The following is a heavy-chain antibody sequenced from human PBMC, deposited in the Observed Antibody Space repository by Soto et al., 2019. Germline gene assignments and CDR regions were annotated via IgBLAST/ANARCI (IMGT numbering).Heavy chain of an antibody. D-gene: IGHD3-10*01. Sequence: GGSLRLSCAASGFTFSGSAMHWVRQASGKGLEWVGRIRSKANSYATAYAASVKGRFTISRDDSKNTAYLQMNSLKTEDTAVYYCTSLPGYYGSGSYSNYYYYYGMDVWGQGTTVTVSS. CDR1: GFTFSGSA. V-gene: IGHV3-73*01. CDR2: IRSKANSYAT. J-gene: IGHJ6*02. CDR3: TSLPGYYGSGSYSNYYYYYGMDV.